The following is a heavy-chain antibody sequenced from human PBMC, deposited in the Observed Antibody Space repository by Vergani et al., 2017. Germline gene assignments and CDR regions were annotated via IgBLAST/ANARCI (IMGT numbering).Heavy chain of an antibody. Sequence: QVHLVESGVGVVQPGRSLRLSCVVSGFTSSYYGMHWVRQAPGKGLEWVAVISYDGTQKYYADSVKGRFTISRDNSKSTLYLQMNSLRTEDTAVYYCATKSCGTPGCQIGYFSEWGQGTLVTVSS. J-gene: IGHJ1*01. V-gene: IGHV3-30*03. CDR3: ATKSCGTPGCQIGYFSE. CDR2: ISYDGTQK. D-gene: IGHD1-1*01. CDR1: GFTSSYYG.